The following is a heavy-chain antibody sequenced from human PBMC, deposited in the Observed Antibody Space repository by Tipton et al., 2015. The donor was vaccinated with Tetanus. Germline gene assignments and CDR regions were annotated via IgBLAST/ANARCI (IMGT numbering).Heavy chain of an antibody. Sequence: TLSLTCSVSGASIRSYYWSWIRQPPGKALEFIGYINYSGNTRNNPSLRSRVTTSVDMSKNQFSLRLTSVTAADTAVYYCARVFGQLLRVVVFAYWGQGMMVTVSS. CDR3: ARVFGQLLRVVVFAY. D-gene: IGHD2-15*01. J-gene: IGHJ4*02. V-gene: IGHV4-59*12. CDR2: INYSGNT. CDR1: GASIRSYY.